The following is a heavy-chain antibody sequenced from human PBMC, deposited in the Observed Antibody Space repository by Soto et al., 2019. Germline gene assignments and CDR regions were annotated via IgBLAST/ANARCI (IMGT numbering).Heavy chain of an antibody. CDR2: IYHSGST. D-gene: IGHD3-10*01. V-gene: IGHV4-30-2*01. CDR3: ASNRGASPTIFDY. J-gene: IGHJ4*02. Sequence: QLQLQESGSGLVKPSQTLSLTCAVSGGSISSGGYSWSWIRQPPGKGLEWIGYIYHSGSTYYNPSRKSGVTISVARSKNQFSLKLSSVTAADTAVYYCASNRGASPTIFDYWGQGTLVTVSS. CDR1: GGSISSGGYS.